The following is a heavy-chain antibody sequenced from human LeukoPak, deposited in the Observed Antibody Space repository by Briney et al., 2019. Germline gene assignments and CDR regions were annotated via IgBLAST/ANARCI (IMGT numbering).Heavy chain of an antibody. J-gene: IGHJ5*02. CDR2: IYTSGST. D-gene: IGHD3-10*01. CDR1: GGSISSYY. Sequence: SETLSLTCTVSGGSISSYYWSWIRQPAGKGLEWIGRIYTSGSTHYNPSLKSRVTISVDTSKNQFSLKLSSVTAVDTAVYYCARDTALWFGELFAGDKNWCDPWGQGTLVTVSS. CDR3: ARDTALWFGELFAGDKNWCDP. V-gene: IGHV4-4*07.